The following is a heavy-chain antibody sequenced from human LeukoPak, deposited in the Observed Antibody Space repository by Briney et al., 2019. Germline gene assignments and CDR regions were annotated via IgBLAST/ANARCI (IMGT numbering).Heavy chain of an antibody. D-gene: IGHD4-17*01. J-gene: IGHJ3*02. Sequence: SETLSLTCTVSGGSISSYYWSWIRQPPGKGLEWIGYIYYSGSTNYNPSLKSRVTISVDTSKNQFFLKLSSVTAADTAVYYCARDTGDYGDYVEDAFDIWGQGTMVTVSS. CDR2: IYYSGST. V-gene: IGHV4-59*01. CDR1: GGSISSYY. CDR3: ARDTGDYGDYVEDAFDI.